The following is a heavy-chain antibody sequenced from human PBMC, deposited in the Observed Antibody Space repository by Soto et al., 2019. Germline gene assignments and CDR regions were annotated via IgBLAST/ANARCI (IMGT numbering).Heavy chain of an antibody. V-gene: IGHV3-7*03. CDR2: INQEVSEK. CDR1: GFTFSNNN. J-gene: IGHJ3*02. D-gene: IGHD2-15*01. CDR3: ARYVGEI. Sequence: PGGSLRLSFPASGFTFSNNNMSWFRQPPGKGLQWVASINQEVSEKYSVNSVKGRFTTSRDNGKNPVYLQMNSLRVEDTAVYYCARYVGEIWGHGTKVTVSS.